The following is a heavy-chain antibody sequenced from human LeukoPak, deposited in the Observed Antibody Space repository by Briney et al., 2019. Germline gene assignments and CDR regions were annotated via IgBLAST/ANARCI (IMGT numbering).Heavy chain of an antibody. CDR2: IYYSGST. CDR3: ARDHTETSSLNFRNYYYYGMDI. V-gene: IGHV4-31*03. D-gene: IGHD4-4*01. J-gene: IGHJ6*02. Sequence: SQTLSLTCTVSGGSIRSGDYSWNWIRQHPGRGLEWIGYIYYSGSTYYNPSLTSRVTMSVDTSKNQFSLKLSSVTAADTAIYYCARDHTETSSLNFRNYYYYGMDIWGQGTTVIVSS. CDR1: GGSIRSGDYS.